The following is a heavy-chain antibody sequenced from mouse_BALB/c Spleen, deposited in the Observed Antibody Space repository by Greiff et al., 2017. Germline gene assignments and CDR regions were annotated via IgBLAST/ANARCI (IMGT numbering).Heavy chain of an antibody. CDR1: GYYFNGYY. CDR2: IDPENGNT. Sequence: EVQLVESGAELVRPGALVKLSCKASGYYFNGYYMHWVKQRPEQGLEWIGWIDPENGNTIYDPKFKGKASITADTSSNTADQQLSSLASADTAVYYCCRGYDSNDDYAMDYWGQGTSVTVSS. V-gene: IGHV14-1*02. J-gene: IGHJ4*01. D-gene: IGHD2-5*01. CDR3: CRGYDSNDDYAMDY.